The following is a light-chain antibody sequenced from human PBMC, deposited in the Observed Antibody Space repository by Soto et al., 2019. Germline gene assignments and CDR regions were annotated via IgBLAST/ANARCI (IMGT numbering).Light chain of an antibody. J-gene: IGKJ5*01. V-gene: IGKV3-20*01. CDR2: GAS. CDR3: QQYCSSPST. CDR1: QSVSSSY. Sequence: EIVLTQSPGTLSLSPGERATLSCRASQSVSSSYLAWYQQKPGQAPRLLIYGASSRATGIPDRFSGSGSGTDFTLTISRLEPEDFAVDYCQQYCSSPSTFGKGTRLESK.